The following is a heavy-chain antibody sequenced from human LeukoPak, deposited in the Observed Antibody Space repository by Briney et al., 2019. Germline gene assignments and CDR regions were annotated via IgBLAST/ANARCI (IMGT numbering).Heavy chain of an antibody. Sequence: PGGSLRLSCAASGFTFSSYGMHWVRQAPGKGLEWVAVISYDGSNKYYADSVKGRFTISRDNSKNTLYLQMNSLRAEDTAVYYCAKSDYGSGSYIFGFDPWGQGTLVTVSS. J-gene: IGHJ5*02. CDR3: AKSDYGSGSYIFGFDP. V-gene: IGHV3-30*18. CDR2: ISYDGSNK. CDR1: GFTFSSYG. D-gene: IGHD3-10*01.